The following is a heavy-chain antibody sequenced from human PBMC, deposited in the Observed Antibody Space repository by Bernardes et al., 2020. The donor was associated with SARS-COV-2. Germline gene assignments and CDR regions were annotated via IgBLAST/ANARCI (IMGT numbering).Heavy chain of an antibody. Sequence: GGALSPSCAASGFTIRNYWMHWVRQVPGKGLVWVSHINNEGSTTTYADSVKGRFTISRDNAKNTLYLQMNSLRGEDTAVYYCARDLNWNYDGMDVWGQGTTVTVSS. D-gene: IGHD1-1*01. J-gene: IGHJ6*02. CDR1: GFTIRNYW. CDR3: ARDLNWNYDGMDV. V-gene: IGHV3-74*01. CDR2: INNEGSTT.